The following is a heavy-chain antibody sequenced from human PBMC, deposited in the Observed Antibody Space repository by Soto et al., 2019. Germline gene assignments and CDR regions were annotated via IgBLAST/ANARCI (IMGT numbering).Heavy chain of an antibody. Sequence: GGSLRLSCAASGFTFSSYAMHWVRQAPGKGLEWVAVISYDGSNKYYADSVKGRFTISRDNSKNTLYLQMNSLRAEDTAVYYCARGRSIAARRGSFDYWGQGTLVTVSS. J-gene: IGHJ4*02. V-gene: IGHV3-30-3*01. CDR1: GFTFSSYA. CDR2: ISYDGSNK. CDR3: ARGRSIAARRGSFDY. D-gene: IGHD6-6*01.